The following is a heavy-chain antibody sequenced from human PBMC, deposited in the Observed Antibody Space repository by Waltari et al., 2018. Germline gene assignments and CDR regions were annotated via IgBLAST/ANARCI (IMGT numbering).Heavy chain of an antibody. CDR2: ISYDGSSQ. D-gene: IGHD3-3*01. J-gene: IGHJ4*02. CDR3: AREAPFGVVSSFDY. Sequence: VQLVESGGGVVQPGRSLRLSCAASGFTFKTYGMYWVRQAPGKGLEWVGVISYDGSSQNYEDSVKGRFTISRDNSKSTLYLQMNSLRGEDTAVYYCAREAPFGVVSSFDYWGQGILATVSS. V-gene: IGHV3-33*01. CDR1: GFTFKTYG.